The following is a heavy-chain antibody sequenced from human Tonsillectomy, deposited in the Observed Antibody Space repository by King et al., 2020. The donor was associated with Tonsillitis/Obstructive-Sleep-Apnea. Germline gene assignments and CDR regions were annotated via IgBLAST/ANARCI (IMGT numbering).Heavy chain of an antibody. CDR3: ARGRMGAFDM. Sequence: VQLVESGGGLVQPGGSLRLSCAASGFTFSNYWMHWVRQAPGKGLVWVSRINSDGSIIRHADSVKGRFTISRDNAKNTLYLQMNSLRAEGTAVYYCARGRMGAFDMWGQGTMVTVSS. D-gene: IGHD3-10*01. CDR1: GFTFSNYW. V-gene: IGHV3-74*01. J-gene: IGHJ3*02. CDR2: INSDGSII.